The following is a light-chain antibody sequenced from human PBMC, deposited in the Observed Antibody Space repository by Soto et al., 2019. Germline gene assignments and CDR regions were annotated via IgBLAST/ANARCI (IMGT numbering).Light chain of an antibody. CDR2: YMS. CDR1: QCVGSR. Sequence: EIVLTQSPATLSSSPGETATLSCRASQCVGSRLAWYQHKPGQAPRLLIYYMSRRATGIPARFSGSGSGTNFTLTISSLAADDFAVYSCQQCHSWPRTFGQGTKVEIK. V-gene: IGKV3-11*01. J-gene: IGKJ1*01. CDR3: QQCHSWPRT.